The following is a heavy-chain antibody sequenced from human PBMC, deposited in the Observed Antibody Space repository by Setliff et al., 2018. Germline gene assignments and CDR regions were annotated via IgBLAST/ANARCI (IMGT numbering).Heavy chain of an antibody. CDR2: ISSSSSTT. D-gene: IGHD2-21*01. J-gene: IGHJ6*02. V-gene: IGHV3-48*04. Sequence: PGGSLRLSCAASGFTFSSYSMNWVRQAPGKGLEWVSYISSSSSTTYYADSVKGRFTISRDNAKNTLSLQMNTLKAEDTAVYYCTRDIVVFTDIDYYYSGMDVWGQGTAVTVSS. CDR1: GFTFSSYS. CDR3: TRDIVVFTDIDYYYSGMDV.